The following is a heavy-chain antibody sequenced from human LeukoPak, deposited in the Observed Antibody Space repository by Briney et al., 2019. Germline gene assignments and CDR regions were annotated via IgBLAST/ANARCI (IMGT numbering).Heavy chain of an antibody. J-gene: IGHJ4*02. Sequence: PGGSLRLSCAASGFTFSRYSMNWVRQAPGKGLVWVSRIRSDGSDTRYAESVKGRFTISRDNAKNTLYLQMNSLRAEDTAVYYCARDWFHAIDYWGQGTLVTVSS. CDR2: IRSDGSDT. D-gene: IGHD2/OR15-2a*01. V-gene: IGHV3-74*01. CDR1: GFTFSRYS. CDR3: ARDWFHAIDY.